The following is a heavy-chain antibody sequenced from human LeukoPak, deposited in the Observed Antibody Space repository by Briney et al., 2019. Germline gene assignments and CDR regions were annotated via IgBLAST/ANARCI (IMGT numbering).Heavy chain of an antibody. CDR3: AKDHFWSGYYIDY. D-gene: IGHD3-3*02. V-gene: IGHV3-23*01. CDR1: GFTFSTYT. CDR2: ISGSGGST. J-gene: IGHJ4*02. Sequence: GGSLRLSCAASGFTFSTYTMNWVRQAPGKGLEWVSAISGSGGSTYYADSVKGRFTISRDNSKNTLYLQMNSLRAEDTAVYYCAKDHFWSGYYIDYWGQGTLVTVSS.